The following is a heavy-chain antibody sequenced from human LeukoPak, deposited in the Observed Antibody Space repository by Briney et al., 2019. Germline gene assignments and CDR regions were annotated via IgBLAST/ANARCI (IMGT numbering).Heavy chain of an antibody. CDR1: GGTSSSYA. V-gene: IGHV1-69*01. CDR3: ARRVLRRGYSGYGGLDY. CDR2: IIPIFGTA. D-gene: IGHD5-12*01. Sequence: SVKVSCKASGGTSSSYAISWVRQAPGQGLEWMGGIIPIFGTANYAQKFQGRVTITADESTSTAYMELSSLRSEDTAVYYCARRVLRRGYSGYGGLDYWGQGTLVAVSS. J-gene: IGHJ4*02.